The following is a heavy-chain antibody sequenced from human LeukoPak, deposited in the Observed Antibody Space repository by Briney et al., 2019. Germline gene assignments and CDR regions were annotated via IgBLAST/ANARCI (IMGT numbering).Heavy chain of an antibody. CDR3: ARDLPGAAAGFDY. J-gene: IGHJ4*02. D-gene: IGHD6-13*01. CDR1: GFTFSSDI. CDR2: IIICCSYI. V-gene: IGHV3-21*01. Sequence: VGSLRLSRAVSGFTFSSDIMNWDRQAPVKGEEWVSSIIICCSYIYYAVSLMVCFIISRDNAKNSLYLQMNSLRAEDTAVYYCARDLPGAAAGFDYWGQGTLVTVSS.